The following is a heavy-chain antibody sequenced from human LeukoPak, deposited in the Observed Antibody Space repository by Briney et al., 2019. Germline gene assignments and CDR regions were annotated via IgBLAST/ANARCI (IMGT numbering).Heavy chain of an antibody. CDR1: GFTFSSYS. J-gene: IGHJ4*02. D-gene: IGHD2-15*01. CDR3: ARDPDYSTAYFDY. CDR2: ISSSSSYI. V-gene: IGHV3-21*01. Sequence: GGSLRLSCAASGFTFSSYSMSWVRQAPGKGLEWVSSISSSSSYIYYADSVKGRFTISRDNAKNSLYLQMNSLRAEDTAVYYCARDPDYSTAYFDYWGQGTLVTVSS.